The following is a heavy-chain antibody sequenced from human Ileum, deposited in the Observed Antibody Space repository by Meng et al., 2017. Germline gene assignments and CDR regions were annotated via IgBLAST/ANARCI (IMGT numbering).Heavy chain of an antibody. CDR2: INTNTGNP. J-gene: IGHJ4*02. CDR3: ARDLTYGFLE. Sequence: QGQPVQSGAELKKTGASVKASCKASGYNFSSQAMNWVRQAPGQGLEWMGWINTNTGNPRNAQGFTGRFVFSLDTSVSTAYLQITSLKADDTAVYYCARDLTYGFLEWGQGTLVTVSS. D-gene: IGHD3-3*01. V-gene: IGHV7-4-1*02. CDR1: GYNFSSQA.